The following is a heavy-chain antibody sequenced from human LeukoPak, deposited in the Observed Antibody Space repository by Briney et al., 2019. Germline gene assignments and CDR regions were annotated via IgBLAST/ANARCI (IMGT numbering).Heavy chain of an antibody. J-gene: IGHJ5*02. V-gene: IGHV1-2*02. CDR3: ARGKSWNDGFDP. CDR1: RYIFTGYY. D-gene: IGHD1-1*01. CDR2: INPNSGGT. Sequence: ASVKVSCKASRYIFTGYYMHWVRQAPGQGLEWMGWINPNSGGTNYAQKFQGRVTMTRDTSISTAYMELSRLRSDDTAVYYCARGKSWNDGFDPWGQGTLVTVSS.